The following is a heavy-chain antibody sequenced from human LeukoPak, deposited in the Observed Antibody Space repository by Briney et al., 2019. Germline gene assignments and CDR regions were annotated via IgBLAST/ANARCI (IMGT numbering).Heavy chain of an antibody. CDR1: GGSFSGYY. Sequence: SETLSLTCAVYGGSFSGYYWSWIRQPPGEGLEWIGEINHSGSTNYNPSLKSRVTISVDTSKNQFSLKLSSVTAADTAVYYCAREGSIVATSYDYWGQGTLVTVSS. CDR2: INHSGST. V-gene: IGHV4-34*01. D-gene: IGHD5-12*01. CDR3: AREGSIVATSYDY. J-gene: IGHJ4*02.